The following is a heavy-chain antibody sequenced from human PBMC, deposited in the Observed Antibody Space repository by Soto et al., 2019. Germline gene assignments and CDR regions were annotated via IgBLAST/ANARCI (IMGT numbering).Heavy chain of an antibody. CDR2: MNPNSGDT. CDR3: ARGRGVYCSGGICYRLWAP. V-gene: IGHV1-8*01. J-gene: IGHJ5*02. CDR1: GYTFTNYE. Sequence: ASVKFSCKASGYTFTNYETIWVRQATGQGLEWMGWMNPNSGDTVYAQKFQGRLTMTRDTSISTAYMGLSSLTFEARAVYSWARGRGVYCSGGICYRLWAPWGQGPRFTFSS. D-gene: IGHD2-15*01.